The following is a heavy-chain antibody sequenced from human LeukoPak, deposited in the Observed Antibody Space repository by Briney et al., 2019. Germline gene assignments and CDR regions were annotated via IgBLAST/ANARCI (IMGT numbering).Heavy chain of an antibody. Sequence: GGSLRLSCAASGFTFSDYYMSWIRQAPGKGLEWVSCISSSSSYTNYADSVKGRFTISRDNAKNSLYLQMNSLRAEDTAVYYCAREYVVVVAATGVRNYYYGMDVWGKGTTVTVSS. D-gene: IGHD2-15*01. CDR1: GFTFSDYY. CDR2: ISSSSSYT. J-gene: IGHJ6*04. V-gene: IGHV3-11*06. CDR3: AREYVVVVAATGVRNYYYGMDV.